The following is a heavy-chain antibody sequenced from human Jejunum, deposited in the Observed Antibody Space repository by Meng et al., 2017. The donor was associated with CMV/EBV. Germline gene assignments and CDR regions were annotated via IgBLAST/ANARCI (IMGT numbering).Heavy chain of an antibody. CDR3: ARAHRDFVATWDS. CDR1: GFPFSCSY. CDR2: IGRGSSSM. D-gene: IGHD2-15*01. V-gene: IGHV3-11*04. J-gene: IGHJ4*02. Sequence: SGFPFSCSYVGWILQALGKGLEWVSYIGRGSSSMCYADSVKGRFSISRDNAKSSLFLQMNSLRAEDTAVYYCARAHRDFVATWDSWGQGTLVTVSS.